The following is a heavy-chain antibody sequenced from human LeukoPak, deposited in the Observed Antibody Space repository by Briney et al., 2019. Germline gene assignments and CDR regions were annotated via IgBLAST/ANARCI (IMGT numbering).Heavy chain of an antibody. J-gene: IGHJ4*02. CDR3: ARTYYDILTGYSHFDY. D-gene: IGHD3-9*01. CDR1: GGSISSGSYY. CDR2: IYYSGST. Sequence: SQTLSLTCTVSGGSISSGSYYWSWIRQPPGKGLEWIGYIYYSGSTNYNPSLKSRVTISVDTSKNQFSLKLSSVTAADTAVYYCARTYYDILTGYSHFDYWGQGTLVTVSS. V-gene: IGHV4-61*01.